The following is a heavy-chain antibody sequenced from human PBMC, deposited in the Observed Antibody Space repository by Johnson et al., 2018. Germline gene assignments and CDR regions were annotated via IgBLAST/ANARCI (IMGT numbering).Heavy chain of an antibody. CDR2: TSYDGSNK. D-gene: IGHD3-3*02. J-gene: IGHJ3*02. CDR1: GFTFSSYA. V-gene: IGHV3-30-3*01. CDR3: ARDLSLIGAFDI. Sequence: QVQLVESGGGVVQPGRSLRLSCAASGFTFSSYAMHWVRQAPGKGLEWVAVTSYDGSNKYYADSVKGRFTISRDNSKNTLYLQMNSRRAEDTAVYYCARDLSLIGAFDIGGQGTMVTVSS.